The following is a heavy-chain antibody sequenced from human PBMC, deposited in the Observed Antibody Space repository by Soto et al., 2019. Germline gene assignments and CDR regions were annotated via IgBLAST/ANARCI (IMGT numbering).Heavy chain of an antibody. Sequence: ESGGGVLQPGRSLRLSCAASGFTFSSYGMHWVRQAPGKGLEWVAVIWYDGSNKYYADSVKGRFTISRDNSKNTLYLQMNSLRAEDTAVYYCARDYDSSGYPRYYFDYWGQGTLVTVSS. V-gene: IGHV3-33*01. CDR3: ARDYDSSGYPRYYFDY. CDR1: GFTFSSYG. CDR2: IWYDGSNK. J-gene: IGHJ4*02. D-gene: IGHD3-22*01.